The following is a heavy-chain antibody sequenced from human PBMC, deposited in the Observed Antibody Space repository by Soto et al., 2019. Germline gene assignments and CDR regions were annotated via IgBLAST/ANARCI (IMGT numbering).Heavy chain of an antibody. CDR1: GFTFSGFW. CDR2: IKQDGSEK. D-gene: IGHD4-17*01. Sequence: EVQLVESGGNLVQPGGSLRLSCAASGFTFSGFWMNWVRQAPGKGLEWVANIKQDGSEKYYVDSVKGRFTISRDNAKNSLYLQMNGLRAEDTAVYYCLVTTSAVEIWGQGTMVTVSS. J-gene: IGHJ3*02. V-gene: IGHV3-7*01. CDR3: LVTTSAVEI.